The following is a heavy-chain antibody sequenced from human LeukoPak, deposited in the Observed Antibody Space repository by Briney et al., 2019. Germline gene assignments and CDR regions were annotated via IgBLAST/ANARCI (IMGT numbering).Heavy chain of an antibody. CDR3: ARFDGRVGMDV. J-gene: IGHJ6*02. V-gene: IGHV4-59*08. CDR2: IFYSGST. CDR1: GGSINSYY. Sequence: SETLSLTCTVSGGSINSYYWTWIRQPPGKGLEWTGHIFYSGSTNYNPSLKRRVTISVDTSKNQFSLKLSSVTAADTAVYYCARFDGRVGMDVWGQGTTVTVSS.